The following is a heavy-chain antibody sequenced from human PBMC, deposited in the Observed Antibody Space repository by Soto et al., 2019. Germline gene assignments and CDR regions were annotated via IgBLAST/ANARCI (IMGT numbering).Heavy chain of an antibody. Sequence: SETLSLTCSVSGDSISTVDYFWAWIRQPPGQALEYIGYIYKSATTYYNPSFESRVAISLDTSKSQFSLNVTSVTAADTAVYFCARGRYCLTGRCFPNWFDSWGQGTLVTVYS. CDR3: ARGRYCLTGRCFPNWFDS. CDR2: IYKSATT. CDR1: GDSISTVDYF. V-gene: IGHV4-30-4*01. D-gene: IGHD2-15*01. J-gene: IGHJ5*01.